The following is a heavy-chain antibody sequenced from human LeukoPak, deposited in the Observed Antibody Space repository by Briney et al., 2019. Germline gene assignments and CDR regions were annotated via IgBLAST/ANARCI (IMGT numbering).Heavy chain of an antibody. J-gene: IGHJ2*01. D-gene: IGHD6-19*01. V-gene: IGHV4-59*08. CDR1: GGSISHYF. CDR2: IYYSGST. CDR3: AKTVAGYWYFDL. Sequence: SETLSLTCTVSGGSISHYFWSWIRQPPGKPLEWIGYIYYSGSTNYTPSLKSRLTISVDTSKDQFSLKLSSVTAADTAVYYCAKTVAGYWYFDLWGRGTLVTVSS.